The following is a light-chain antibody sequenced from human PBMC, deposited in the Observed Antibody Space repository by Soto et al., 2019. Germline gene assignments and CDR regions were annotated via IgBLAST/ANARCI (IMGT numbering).Light chain of an antibody. Sequence: EIGLTQSPATLSLSPGERATLSCRASQSVSRYLAWYQQKPGQAPRLLIHDTSTRATGVPDTFSGSGSGTEFTLTISSLEPEDFGMYYCQQRFSWPPTFGGGTHVEI. CDR2: DTS. J-gene: IGKJ4*01. V-gene: IGKV3-11*01. CDR1: QSVSRY. CDR3: QQRFSWPPT.